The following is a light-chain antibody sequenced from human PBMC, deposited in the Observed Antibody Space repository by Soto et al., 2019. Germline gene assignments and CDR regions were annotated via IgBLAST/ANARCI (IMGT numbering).Light chain of an antibody. CDR3: CSYAGSIWV. V-gene: IGLV1-51*01. CDR1: SSNIGNNY. CDR2: DNN. Sequence: QSVLTQPPSVSAAPGQKVTISCSGSSSNIGNNYVSWYQQLPGTAPKLLIYDNNKRPSGIPDRFSGSKSGTSATLGITGLQTGDEADYYCCSYAGSIWVFGGGTKVTVL. J-gene: IGLJ3*02.